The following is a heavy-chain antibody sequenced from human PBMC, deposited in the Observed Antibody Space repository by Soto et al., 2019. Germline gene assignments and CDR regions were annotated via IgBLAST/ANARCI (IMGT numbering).Heavy chain of an antibody. D-gene: IGHD3-10*01. CDR3: ASSMGNYYGPGSEVAIDD. V-gene: IGHV3-23*01. Sequence: PGGSLRLSCAASGFTFSNYAMSWVRQAPGRGLEWVSTISGSGGSTYYADSVKGRFTISRDNSKNTLYLQMNSLRAEDTAVYYYASSMGNYYGPGSEVAIDDWGQGTLVTVSS. J-gene: IGHJ4*02. CDR2: ISGSGGST. CDR1: GFTFSNYA.